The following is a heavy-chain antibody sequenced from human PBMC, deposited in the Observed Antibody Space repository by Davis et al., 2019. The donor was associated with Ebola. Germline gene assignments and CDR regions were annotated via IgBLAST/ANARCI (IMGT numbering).Heavy chain of an antibody. V-gene: IGHV3-7*01. Sequence: GGSLRLSCAASGFTFSSYWMSWVCQAPGKGLEWVANIKQDGSEKYYVDSVKGRFTISRDNAKNSLYLQMNSLRAEDTAVYYCARDPGSSWYFMDVWGKGTTVAVSS. CDR1: GFTFSSYW. CDR3: ARDPGSSWYFMDV. D-gene: IGHD6-13*01. J-gene: IGHJ6*04. CDR2: IKQDGSEK.